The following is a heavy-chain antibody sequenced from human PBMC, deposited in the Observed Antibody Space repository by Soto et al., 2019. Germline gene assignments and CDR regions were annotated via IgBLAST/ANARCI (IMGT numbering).Heavy chain of an antibody. CDR1: GGSFSGYY. J-gene: IGHJ5*02. Sequence: SETLSLTCAVYGGSFSGYYWSWIRQHPGKGLEWIGYIYYSGSTYYNPSLKSRVTISVDTSKNQFSLKLSSVTAADTAVYYCARDFRAGYCISTSCNWFDPWGQGTLVTVSS. D-gene: IGHD2-2*01. V-gene: IGHV4-31*11. CDR3: ARDFRAGYCISTSCNWFDP. CDR2: IYYSGST.